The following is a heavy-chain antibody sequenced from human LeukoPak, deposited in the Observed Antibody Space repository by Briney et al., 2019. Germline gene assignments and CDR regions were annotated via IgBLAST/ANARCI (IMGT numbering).Heavy chain of an antibody. D-gene: IGHD6-13*01. Sequence: GGSLRLSCAASGFTFSTSGMHWVRQAPGKGLEWVAFIRYDGSNKYSADSVRGRFTISRDNAKNSLYLQVNSLRAEDTAVYYCAREDDSSSWPTGGFYYYGMDVWGQGTTVTVSS. J-gene: IGHJ6*02. CDR1: GFTFSTSG. CDR2: IRYDGSNK. CDR3: AREDDSSSWPTGGFYYYGMDV. V-gene: IGHV3-30*02.